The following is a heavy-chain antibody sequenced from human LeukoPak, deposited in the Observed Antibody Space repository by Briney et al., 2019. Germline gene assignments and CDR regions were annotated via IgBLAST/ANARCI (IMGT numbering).Heavy chain of an antibody. Sequence: PGGSLRLSCAASGFTFSSYAMSWVRQAPGKGLEWVSAISGSGGSTYYADSVKGRFTISRDNSKSTLYLQMNSLRAEDTAVYYCARDAGIAAVLHATSIDYWGQGTLVTVSS. CDR2: ISGSGGST. D-gene: IGHD6-13*01. V-gene: IGHV3-23*01. J-gene: IGHJ4*02. CDR3: ARDAGIAAVLHATSIDY. CDR1: GFTFSSYA.